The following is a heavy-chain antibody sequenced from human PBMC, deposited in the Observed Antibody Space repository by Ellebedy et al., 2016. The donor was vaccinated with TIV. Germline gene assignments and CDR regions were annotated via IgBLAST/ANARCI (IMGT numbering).Heavy chain of an antibody. CDR1: GGSFSGYF. CDR2: INQIGGS. J-gene: IGHJ4*02. CDR3: VRGEAYCWECLHY. Sequence: SETLSLTXGVPGGSFSGYFWTWIRQPPGKGLEWIGEINQIGGSTYNPSLKSRVTMSIDTSKNEFSLSLRSVTAADTAIYYCVRGEAYCWECLHYWGQGTLVTVSS. D-gene: IGHD2-8*02. V-gene: IGHV4-34*01.